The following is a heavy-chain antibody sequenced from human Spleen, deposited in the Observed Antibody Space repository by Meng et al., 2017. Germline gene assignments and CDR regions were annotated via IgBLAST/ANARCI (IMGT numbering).Heavy chain of an antibody. D-gene: IGHD3-10*01. J-gene: IGHJ4*02. CDR2: ISTYDRNT. CDR1: GYTFTSYG. V-gene: IGHV1-18*01. CDR3: ARGTPGRRYADY. Sequence: QGQMVQSGAEVKKPGASVRVSCKASGYTFTSYGFSWGRQAPGQGLEWMGWISTYDRNTNYAQKVQGRVTMATDTSTSTVYMELRSLRSDDTAVYYCARGTPGRRYADYWGQGTLVTVSS.